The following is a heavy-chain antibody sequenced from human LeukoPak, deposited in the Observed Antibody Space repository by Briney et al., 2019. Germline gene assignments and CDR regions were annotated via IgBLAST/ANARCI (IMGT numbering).Heavy chain of an antibody. D-gene: IGHD6-13*01. CDR2: IYTSGST. CDR1: GGSISSYY. J-gene: IGHJ6*03. CDR3: ARDSGIAAAGIYYYYMDV. V-gene: IGHV4-4*07. Sequence: SETLSLTCTVSGGSISSYYWSWIRQPAGKGLEWIGRIYTSGSTNYNPFLKSRVTISVDTSKNQFSLKLSSVTAADTAVYYCARDSGIAAAGIYYYYMDVWGKGTTVTVSS.